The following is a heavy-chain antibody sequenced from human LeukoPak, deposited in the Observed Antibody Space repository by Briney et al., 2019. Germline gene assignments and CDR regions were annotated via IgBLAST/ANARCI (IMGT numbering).Heavy chain of an antibody. CDR1: GYTFTSYY. V-gene: IGHV1-46*01. Sequence: AASLTLSCKASGYTFTSYYMHWLRQAPGQGHEWMGIINPSGGSTSYEQKFQGRVTMTRDTSTSTVYMELSSLRSEDTAVYYCARVSEGITMVRGVRAEGWFDPWGQGTLVTVSS. CDR2: INPSGGST. D-gene: IGHD3-10*01. J-gene: IGHJ5*02. CDR3: ARVSEGITMVRGVRAEGWFDP.